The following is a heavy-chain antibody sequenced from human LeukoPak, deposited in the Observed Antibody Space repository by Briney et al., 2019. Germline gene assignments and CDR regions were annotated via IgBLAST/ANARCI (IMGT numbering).Heavy chain of an antibody. CDR3: ASAYCGGDCYWNWFDP. CDR1: GYTFTGYY. J-gene: IGHJ5*02. Sequence: ASVKVSCKASGYTFTGYYMHWVRQAPGQRLEWMGWINPNSGGTNYAQKFQGRVTMTRDTSISTAYMELSRLRSDDTAVYYCASAYCGGDCYWNWFDPWGQGTLVTVSS. V-gene: IGHV1-2*02. CDR2: INPNSGGT. D-gene: IGHD2-21*02.